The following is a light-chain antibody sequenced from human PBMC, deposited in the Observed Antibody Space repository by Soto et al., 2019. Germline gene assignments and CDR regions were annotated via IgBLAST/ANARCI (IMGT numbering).Light chain of an antibody. CDR2: GAS. CDR1: QSVSSN. V-gene: IGKV3-15*01. Sequence: EIVMTQSPATLSVSPGERATLSCRASQSVSSNLAWYQQKPGQAPRLLIYGASTRATGIPDRFSGSGSGTEFTLTISRLQSEDFAVYYCQQYNNWPPWTFGQGTKVDIK. CDR3: QQYNNWPPWT. J-gene: IGKJ1*01.